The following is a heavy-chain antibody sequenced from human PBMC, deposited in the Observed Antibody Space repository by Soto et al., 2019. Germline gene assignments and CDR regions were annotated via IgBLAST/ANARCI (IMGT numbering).Heavy chain of an antibody. CDR3: AKDTEYCSGGSCYGMDV. CDR1: GFTFSSYA. V-gene: IGHV3-23*01. CDR2: ISGSGGST. D-gene: IGHD2-15*01. J-gene: IGHJ6*02. Sequence: PGGSLRLSCAASGFTFSSYAMSWVRQAPGKGLEWVSVISGSGGSTYYADSVKGRFTISRDNSKNTLYLQMNSLRAEDTAVYYCAKDTEYCSGGSCYGMDVWGQGTTVTVSS.